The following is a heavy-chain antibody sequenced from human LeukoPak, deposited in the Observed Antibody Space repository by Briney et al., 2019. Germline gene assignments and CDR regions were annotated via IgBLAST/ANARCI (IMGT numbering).Heavy chain of an antibody. CDR1: GYTFTSSG. V-gene: IGHV1-18*01. J-gene: IGHJ6*03. D-gene: IGHD1-1*01. CDR3: ARAGSYYYMDV. CDR2: IDGYNGNT. Sequence: ASVKVSCKASGYTFTSSGISWVRQAPGQGLEWMGWIDGYNGNTNYAQKLRGRVTMTTDTSTTTAYMELRSLRLDDTAVYYCARAGSYYYMDVWGKGTTVTVSS.